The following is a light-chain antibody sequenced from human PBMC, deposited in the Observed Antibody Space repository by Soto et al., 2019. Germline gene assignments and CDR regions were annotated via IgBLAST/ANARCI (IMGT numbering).Light chain of an antibody. V-gene: IGKV3-15*01. CDR2: GAS. CDR3: QQYNNWPAWT. J-gene: IGKJ1*01. Sequence: EIVMTQSPATLSVSPGERATLSCRASQSVSNNLAWYQQKAGQAPRLLIYGASTRATGIPVRFSGSGSGTEFTLTISSLQSEDFAVYYCQQYNNWPAWTFGQGTKVEIK. CDR1: QSVSNN.